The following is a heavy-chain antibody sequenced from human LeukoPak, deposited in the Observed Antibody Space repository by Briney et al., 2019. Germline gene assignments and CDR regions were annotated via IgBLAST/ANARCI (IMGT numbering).Heavy chain of an antibody. J-gene: IGHJ6*03. CDR3: ARGSDGQTYYYYSYYMDV. V-gene: IGHV3-48*03. CDR2: ISSSGSTI. CDR1: GFTFSSYE. Sequence: GGSLRLSCAASGFTFSSYEMNWVRQAPGKGLEGVSYISSSGSTIYYADSVKGRFTISRDNAKNSLYLQMNSLRAEDTAVYYCARGSDGQTYYYYSYYMDVWGKGTTVTISS.